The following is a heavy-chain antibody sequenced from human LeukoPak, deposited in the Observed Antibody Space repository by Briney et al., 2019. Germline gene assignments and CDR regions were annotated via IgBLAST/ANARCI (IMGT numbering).Heavy chain of an antibody. J-gene: IGHJ4*02. V-gene: IGHV3-9*01. D-gene: IGHD3-9*01. CDR3: AKDPRDILTGYYFDY. CDR2: ISWNSGSI. Sequence: GGSLRLSRAASGFTFSSYAMSWVRQAPGKGLEWVSGISWNSGSIGYADSVKGRFTISRDNAKNSLYLQMNSLRAEDTALYYCAKDPRDILTGYYFDYWGQGTLVTVSS. CDR1: GFTFSSYA.